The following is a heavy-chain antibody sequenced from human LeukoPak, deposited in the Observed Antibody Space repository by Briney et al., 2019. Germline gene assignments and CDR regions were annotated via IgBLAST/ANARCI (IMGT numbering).Heavy chain of an antibody. CDR1: GITLSNYG. J-gene: IGHJ4*02. Sequence: GGSLRLSCAVSGITLSNYGMSWVRQAPGKGLEWVAGISGSAGGTIYAASVKGRFTISRDNPKNALYLQMNSLRAEDTAVYFCAKRGIVIRAVIIVGFHKEAYYFDDWGQGALVTVSS. CDR2: ISGSAGGT. CDR3: AKRGIVIRAVIIVGFHKEAYYFDD. V-gene: IGHV3-23*01. D-gene: IGHD3-10*01.